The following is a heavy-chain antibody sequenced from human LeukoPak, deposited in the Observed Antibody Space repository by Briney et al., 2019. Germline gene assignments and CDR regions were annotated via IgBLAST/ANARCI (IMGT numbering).Heavy chain of an antibody. CDR3: ARSWHPPNNWFDP. CDR1: GGSISSYY. D-gene: IGHD6-13*01. J-gene: IGHJ5*02. Sequence: SETLSLTCTVSGGSISSYYWSWIRQPPGKGLEWIGYIYYSGSTNYNPSLKSRVTISVDTSKNQFSLKLSSVTAADTAVYYCARSWHPPNNWFDPWGQGTLVTVSS. V-gene: IGHV4-59*12. CDR2: IYYSGST.